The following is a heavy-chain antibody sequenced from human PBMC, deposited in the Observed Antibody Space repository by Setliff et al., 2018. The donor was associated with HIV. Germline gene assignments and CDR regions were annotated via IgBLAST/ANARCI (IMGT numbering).Heavy chain of an antibody. J-gene: IGHJ3*01. D-gene: IGHD3-3*01. CDR2: IWPSGTS. CDR1: GDSITGSFY. V-gene: IGHV4-38-2*02. Sequence: PSETLSLTCGVSGDSITGSFYWAWIRQPPGKGLEWIANIYPSGSIWPSGTSNYNPSLKGRVTISVDTSKSQFSLKLNSVTAADTAVYYCAREGGLYFGMLIHDAIDLWGQGTMVTVSS. CDR3: AREGGLYFGMLIHDAIDL.